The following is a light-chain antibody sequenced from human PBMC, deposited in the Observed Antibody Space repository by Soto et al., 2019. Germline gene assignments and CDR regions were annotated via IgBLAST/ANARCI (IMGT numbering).Light chain of an antibody. V-gene: IGKV3-11*01. CDR3: VQRKIWSWT. CDR2: DES. Sequence: EIVLTQSPATLSLSPGERATLSCRASQSVNSQLAWYQHKPGQAPRLLIYDESNRATGIPARFSGSGSGTDFTLTISSLEPEDFATYYCVQRKIWSWTVGQGTKVEIK. CDR1: QSVNSQ. J-gene: IGKJ1*01.